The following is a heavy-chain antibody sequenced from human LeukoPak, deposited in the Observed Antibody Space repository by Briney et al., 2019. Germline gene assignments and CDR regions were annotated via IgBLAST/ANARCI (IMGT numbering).Heavy chain of an antibody. V-gene: IGHV3-9*03. CDR3: ARRSGNGWYYFDY. Sequence: GGSLRLSXTTSGFTFDDYAMHWVRQAPGKGLEWVSGISWNSGSIVYADSVKGRFTISRDNAKHSLYLQMNSLRTEDMAFYYCARRSGNGWYYFDYWGQGTLVTVSS. J-gene: IGHJ4*02. D-gene: IGHD6-19*01. CDR2: ISWNSGSI. CDR1: GFTFDDYA.